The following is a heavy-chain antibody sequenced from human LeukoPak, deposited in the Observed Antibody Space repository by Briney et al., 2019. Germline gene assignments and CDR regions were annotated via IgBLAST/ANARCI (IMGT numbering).Heavy chain of an antibody. CDR2: IHPCGGST. CDR3: ARLEKDDTFLWDFYFGMDV. Sequence: ASVKVSCKASGYTFTSYYMHWVRQAPGQGLELMGIIHPCGGSTSYAQKFQGRVTMTRDTSTSTVYMELSSLRSEDTAVYYCARLEKDDTFLWDFYFGMDVWGQGTTVTVSS. D-gene: IGHD2/OR15-2a*01. V-gene: IGHV1-46*01. J-gene: IGHJ6*02. CDR1: GYTFTSYY.